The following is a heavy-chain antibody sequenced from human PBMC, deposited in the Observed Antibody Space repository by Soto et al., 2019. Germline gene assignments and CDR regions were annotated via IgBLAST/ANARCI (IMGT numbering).Heavy chain of an antibody. CDR2: ISYDGSNK. V-gene: IGHV3-30-3*01. CDR3: ARDGDGGWPHYYFDC. Sequence: QVQLVESGGGVVQPGRSLRFSGTASGFTFSSYALHWVRQAPGKGLEWVAVISYDGSNKYYGDSVKGRFTISRDNSKNTLYLQMNGLRAEDTAVEYCARDGDGGWPHYYFDCCGQGTLVTVSS. D-gene: IGHD6-19*01. J-gene: IGHJ4*02. CDR1: GFTFSSYA.